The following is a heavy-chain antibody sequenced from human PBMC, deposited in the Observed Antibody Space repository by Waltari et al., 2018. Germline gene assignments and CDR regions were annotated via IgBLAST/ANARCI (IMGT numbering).Heavy chain of an antibody. CDR1: GASISNDSYY. Sequence: QLQLQESGRGLVKPSETLSLTCTVSGASISNDSYYWCWIRQPPGKGLGWIGGIYHTGVTAYNPSRKSLVTVSQDTCRNQFSLKLRAVTAADTALYYCARASRIMITFGGVIAFDPWGQGTLVTVSS. D-gene: IGHD3-16*02. V-gene: IGHV4-39*01. J-gene: IGHJ5*02. CDR3: ARASRIMITFGGVIAFDP. CDR2: IYHTGVT.